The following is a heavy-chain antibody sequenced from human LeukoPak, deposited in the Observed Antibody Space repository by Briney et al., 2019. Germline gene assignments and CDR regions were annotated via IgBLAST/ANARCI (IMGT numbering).Heavy chain of an antibody. J-gene: IGHJ5*02. CDR2: IYYSGST. CDR1: GGSISSYY. V-gene: IGHV4-59*01. Sequence: ASETLSLTCTVSGGSISSYYWSWIRQSPGKGLEWIGYIYYSGSTNFNPSLKSRVTISVDTSKNQFSLKLSSVTAADTAVYYCARASSGWYNWFDPWGQGTLVTVSS. D-gene: IGHD6-19*01. CDR3: ARASSGWYNWFDP.